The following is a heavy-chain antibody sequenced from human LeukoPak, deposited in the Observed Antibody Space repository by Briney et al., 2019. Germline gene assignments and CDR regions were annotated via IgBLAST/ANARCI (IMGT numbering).Heavy chain of an antibody. V-gene: IGHV3-23*01. D-gene: IGHD2/OR15-2a*01. CDR1: GFTFSSYA. J-gene: IGHJ4*02. CDR3: AKDRDTEQPLLLSYFDY. Sequence: GGSLRLSCAASGFTFSSYAMSWVRQAPGKGLEWVSVINGSGGSTYYADSVKGRFTISRDNSKNTLYLQVSSLRAEDTAVYYCAKDRDTEQPLLLSYFDYWGQGTLVTVSS. CDR2: INGSGGST.